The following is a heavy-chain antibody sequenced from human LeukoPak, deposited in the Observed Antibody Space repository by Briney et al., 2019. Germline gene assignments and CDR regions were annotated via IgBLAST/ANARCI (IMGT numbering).Heavy chain of an antibody. Sequence: ASVKVSCKVSGYTLTELSMHWVRQAPGKGLEWMGGFDPEDGETIYAQKFQGRVTMTEDTSTDTAHMELSSLRSEDTAVYYCATPWFGEFQVPPHFDYWGQGTLVTVSS. CDR3: ATPWFGEFQVPPHFDY. D-gene: IGHD3-10*01. CDR2: FDPEDGET. CDR1: GYTLTELS. J-gene: IGHJ4*02. V-gene: IGHV1-24*01.